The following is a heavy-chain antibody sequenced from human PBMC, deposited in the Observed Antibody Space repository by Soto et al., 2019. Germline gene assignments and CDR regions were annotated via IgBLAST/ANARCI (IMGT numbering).Heavy chain of an antibody. CDR2: ISYDGSNK. J-gene: IGHJ4*02. CDR1: GFTFSSYA. D-gene: IGHD3-22*01. Sequence: GGSLRLSCAASGFTFSSYAMHWVRQAPGKGLEWVAVISYDGSNKYYADSVKGRFTISRDNSKNTLYLQMNSLRAEDTAVYYCARDPSITMILYYFDYWGQGTLVTVSS. CDR3: ARDPSITMILYYFDY. V-gene: IGHV3-30-3*01.